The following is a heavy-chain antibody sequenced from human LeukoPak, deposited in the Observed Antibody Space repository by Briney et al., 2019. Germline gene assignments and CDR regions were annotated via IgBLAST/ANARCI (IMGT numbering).Heavy chain of an antibody. D-gene: IGHD3-10*01. Sequence: ASVKDSCKASGYTFTSYGISWVRQAPGQGLEWMGWISAYNGNTNYAQKLQGRVTMTTDTSTTTGYMELRSLRSDDTAVYYCAVMLYGSGPYYWGQGTLVTVSS. J-gene: IGHJ4*02. CDR1: GYTFTSYG. CDR2: ISAYNGNT. V-gene: IGHV1-18*01. CDR3: AVMLYGSGPYY.